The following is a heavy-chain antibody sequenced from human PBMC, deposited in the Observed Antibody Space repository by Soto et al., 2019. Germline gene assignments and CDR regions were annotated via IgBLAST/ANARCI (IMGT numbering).Heavy chain of an antibody. D-gene: IGHD6-13*01. J-gene: IGHJ6*02. Sequence: GPPVKVSCKASGGTFSSYAISWVRQAPGQGLEWMGGIIPIFGTANYAQKFQGRVTITADESTSTAYMELSSLRSEDTAVYYCARASTRYSSSWPYYYYYYGMDVWGQGTTVTVSS. CDR2: IIPIFGTA. V-gene: IGHV1-69*13. CDR3: ARASTRYSSSWPYYYYYYGMDV. CDR1: GGTFSSYA.